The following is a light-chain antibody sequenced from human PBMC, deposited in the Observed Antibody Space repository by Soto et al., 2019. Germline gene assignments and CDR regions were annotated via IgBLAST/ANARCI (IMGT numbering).Light chain of an antibody. CDR3: QQYNNWPRR. J-gene: IGKJ1*01. CDR2: GAS. Sequence: IVMTQSQATLSVSPGERATLSCSASQSVRSDLVWYQQKPGQAPRLLIYGASTRATAIPARYSGSGSGTEFNLTISSLQSEDFAVYYCQQYNNWPRRFGQGTKVDIK. CDR1: QSVRSD. V-gene: IGKV3-15*01.